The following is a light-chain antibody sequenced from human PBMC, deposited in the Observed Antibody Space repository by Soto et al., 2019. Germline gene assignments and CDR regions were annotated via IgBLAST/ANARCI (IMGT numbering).Light chain of an antibody. CDR3: MQALQTPWT. J-gene: IGKJ1*01. Sequence: DIVVTQSPLSLPVTPGEPASISCRSSQSLLRTTNGKTYLSWYLQKPGQSPQLLIYLAFNRASGVPDRFSGSGSGPDLTLKISRVEPEDVGVYYCMQALQTPWTFGQGTKVEIK. CDR1: QSLLRTTNGKTY. CDR2: LAF. V-gene: IGKV2-28*01.